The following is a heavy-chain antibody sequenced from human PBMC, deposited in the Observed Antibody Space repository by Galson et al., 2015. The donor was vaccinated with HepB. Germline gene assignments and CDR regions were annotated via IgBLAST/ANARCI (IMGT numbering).Heavy chain of an antibody. Sequence: SLRLSCAASGFTFSSYGMHWVRQAPGKRLEWVAVIWYDGSNKYYADSVKGRFTISRDNSKNTLYLQMNSLRAEDTAVYYCVVSGSCSLFDYWGQGTLVTVSS. CDR3: VVSGSCSLFDY. J-gene: IGHJ4*02. V-gene: IGHV3-33*01. CDR2: IWYDGSNK. CDR1: GFTFSSYG. D-gene: IGHD2-15*01.